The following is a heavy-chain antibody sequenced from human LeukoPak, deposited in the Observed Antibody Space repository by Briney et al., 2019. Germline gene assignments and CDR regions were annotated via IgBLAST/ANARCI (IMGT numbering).Heavy chain of an antibody. CDR2: TSSDGSVK. D-gene: IGHD3-10*01. V-gene: IGHV3-30*03. CDR1: GFTFSSYG. J-gene: IGHJ1*01. CDR3: AREDYEGNSLGDLQH. Sequence: PGGSLRLSCAASGFTFSSYGMHWVRQAPGKGLEWVAVTSSDGSVKYYADSVKGRFTISRDNSKNTLHLQMNSLRAEDTALYYSAREDYEGNSLGDLQHWGQGTPVTVSA.